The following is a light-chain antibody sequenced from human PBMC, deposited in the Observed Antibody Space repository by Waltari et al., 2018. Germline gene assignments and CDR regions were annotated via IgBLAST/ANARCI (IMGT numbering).Light chain of an antibody. CDR2: KAS. CDR1: QGISSW. CDR3: QQYNSAPWT. J-gene: IGKJ1*01. V-gene: IGKV1-5*03. Sequence: DIQMTQSPSSLSASVGDRVTITCRASQGISSWLAWYQQKPGKAPNLLIYKASNLQSGVPSRFSGSGSGTDFTLTISSLQPEDFANYYCQQYNSAPWTFGQGTKVEIK.